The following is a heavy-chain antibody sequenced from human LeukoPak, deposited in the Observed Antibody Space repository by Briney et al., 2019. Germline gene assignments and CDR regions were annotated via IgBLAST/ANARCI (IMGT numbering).Heavy chain of an antibody. CDR3: ARVSSSPFDY. D-gene: IGHD6-6*01. CDR1: GYIFTNYY. V-gene: IGHV1-46*01. CDR2: INPSGGST. Sequence: GASVKVSCKASGYIFTNYYMHWVRQAPGQGLEWMGTINPSGGSTTYAQKFQGRVTVTRDTSTSTVYMELSSLRSEDTAVYYCARVSSSPFDYWGQGTLVTVSS. J-gene: IGHJ4*02.